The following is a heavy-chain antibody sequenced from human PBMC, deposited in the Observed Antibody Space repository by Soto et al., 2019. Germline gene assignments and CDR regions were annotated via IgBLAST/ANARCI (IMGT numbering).Heavy chain of an antibody. CDR1: GGSISSINW. CDR2: ICDIGTT. D-gene: IGHD2-8*01. J-gene: IGHJ5*01. CDR3: ARSSGVSATDLFEGLGEKMVLTDS. V-gene: IGHV4-4*02. Sequence: SEPLSLTGGVSGGSISSINWSNWVRRTPGKGLAWIGEICDIGTTNCNPSLTTRVTMSIDKSKNQLFLNLTSVTATDTAVYYCARSSGVSATDLFEGLGEKMVLTDS.